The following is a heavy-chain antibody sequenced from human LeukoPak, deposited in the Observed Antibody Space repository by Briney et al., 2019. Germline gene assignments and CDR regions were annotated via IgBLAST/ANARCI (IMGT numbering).Heavy chain of an antibody. CDR2: INHSGST. J-gene: IGHJ4*02. CDR3: ARVAAYCSSTSCYADYDFWSGYYAYFDY. V-gene: IGHV4-34*01. Sequence: PSETLSLTCAVYGGSFSGYYWSWIRQPPGKGLEWIGEINHSGSTNYNPSLKSRVTISVDTSKNQFSLKLSSVTAADTAVYYCARVAAYCSSTSCYADYDFWSGYYAYFDYWGQGILVTVSS. CDR1: GGSFSGYY. D-gene: IGHD2-2*01.